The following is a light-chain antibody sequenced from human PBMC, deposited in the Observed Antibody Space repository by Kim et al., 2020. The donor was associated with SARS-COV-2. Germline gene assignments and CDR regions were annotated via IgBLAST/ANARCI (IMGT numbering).Light chain of an antibody. CDR3: GAWDDSLNGYV. Sequence: GQRVTISCSGSSSIFGTNTVNWYQQRPGAAPKLLIYTNDRRPSGVPDRFSGSKSGTSASLAISGLQSEDEADYYCGAWDDSLNGYVFGTGTKVTVL. CDR2: TND. CDR1: SSIFGTNT. J-gene: IGLJ1*01. V-gene: IGLV1-44*01.